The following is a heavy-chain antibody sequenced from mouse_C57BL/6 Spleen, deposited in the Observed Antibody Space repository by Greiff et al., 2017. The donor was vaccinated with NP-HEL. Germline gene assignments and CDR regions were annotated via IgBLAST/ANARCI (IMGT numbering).Heavy chain of an antibody. CDR3: ARDSSIYDGYYGWFAY. Sequence: EVKLQESGGGLVKPGGSLKLSCAASGFTFSSYAMSWVRQTPEKRLEWVATISDGGSYTYYPDNVKGRFTISRDNAKNNLYLQMSHLKSEDTAMYYCARDSSIYDGYYGWFAYWGQGTLVTVSA. CDR2: ISDGGSYT. J-gene: IGHJ3*01. D-gene: IGHD2-3*01. V-gene: IGHV5-4*01. CDR1: GFTFSSYA.